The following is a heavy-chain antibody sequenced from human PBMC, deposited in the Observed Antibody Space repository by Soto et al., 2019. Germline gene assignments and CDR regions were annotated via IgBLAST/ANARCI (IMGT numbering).Heavy chain of an antibody. CDR3: AAYGQRLYYYDSSGRDDFDY. D-gene: IGHD3-22*01. CDR2: FDPEDGET. CDR1: GYTLTELS. Sequence: ASVKVSCKVSGYTLTELSMHWVRQAPGKGLEWMGGFDPEDGETIYAQKFQGRVTMTEDTSTDTAYMELSSLRSEDTAVYYCAAYGQRLYYYDSSGRDDFDYWGHGTMATVSS. V-gene: IGHV1-24*01. J-gene: IGHJ4*01.